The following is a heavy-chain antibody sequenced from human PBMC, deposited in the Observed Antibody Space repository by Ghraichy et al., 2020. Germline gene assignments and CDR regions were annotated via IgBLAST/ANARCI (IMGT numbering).Heavy chain of an antibody. D-gene: IGHD3-3*01. CDR3: AREFGVVMYWTDYYFDY. Sequence: SETLSLTGTVSGGSISSSSYYWGWIRQPPGKGLEWIGSIYYSGSTYYNPSLKSRVTISVDTSKNQFSLKLSSVTAADTAVYYCAREFGVVMYWTDYYFDYWGQGTLVTGSS. CDR2: IYYSGST. CDR1: GGSISSSSYY. V-gene: IGHV4-39*07. J-gene: IGHJ4*02.